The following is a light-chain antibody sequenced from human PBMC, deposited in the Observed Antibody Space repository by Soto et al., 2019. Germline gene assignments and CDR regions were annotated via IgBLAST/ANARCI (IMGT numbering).Light chain of an antibody. CDR3: QQSYSSPH. V-gene: IGKV1-39*01. CDR1: ESISRH. J-gene: IGKJ3*01. CDR2: AAS. Sequence: DIQMTQSPSSLSAAAGDRITITCRASESISRHLNWYQQKPGQAPKLLIYAASTLQSGVPSRFSGSGSGTEFTLTMTSLEPEDFATYYCQQSYSSPHFGPGTTVD.